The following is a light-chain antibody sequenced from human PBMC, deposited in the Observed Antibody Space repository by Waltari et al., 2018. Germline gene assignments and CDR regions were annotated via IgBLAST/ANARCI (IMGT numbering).Light chain of an antibody. CDR3: QQYGRSPLA. J-gene: IGKJ1*01. CDR2: GAS. CDR1: QSVSSSY. V-gene: IGKV3-20*01. Sequence: EIVLTQSPGTLSLSPGERATLSCRASQSVSSSYLAWCQQKPGQAPRLLIFGASSRATGIPDRFSGSGSGTDFTLTISRLEPEDFAVYFCQQYGRSPLAFGQGTKVEIK.